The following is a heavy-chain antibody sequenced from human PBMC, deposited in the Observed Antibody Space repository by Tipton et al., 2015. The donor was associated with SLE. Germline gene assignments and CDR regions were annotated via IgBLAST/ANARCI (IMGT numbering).Heavy chain of an antibody. CDR1: GGSISVSSYY. J-gene: IGHJ5*02. CDR2: IYYIGST. D-gene: IGHD1-1*01. CDR3: ARGQHQLGRFDP. Sequence: TLSLTCNVSGGSISVSSYYWDWIRQPPGKGPEWIASIYYIGSTYYKSSLKSRLTISIDTSTNQFSLKLRSVTAADTAVYYCARGQHQLGRFDPWGQGTLVTVSS. V-gene: IGHV4-39*07.